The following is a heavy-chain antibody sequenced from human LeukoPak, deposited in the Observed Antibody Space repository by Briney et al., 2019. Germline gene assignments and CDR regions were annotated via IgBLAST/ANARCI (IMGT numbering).Heavy chain of an antibody. CDR3: ARYQFRRDGYSNYFDY. Sequence: GGSLRLSCAASGFTFSSYNMNWVRQAPGKGLEWVSSISSSGSYMYYADSVRGRFTISRDNAKNSLYLQMNSLRAEDTAVYYCARYQFRRDGYSNYFDYWGQGTLVTVSS. J-gene: IGHJ4*02. D-gene: IGHD5-24*01. V-gene: IGHV3-21*01. CDR2: ISSSGSYM. CDR1: GFTFSSYN.